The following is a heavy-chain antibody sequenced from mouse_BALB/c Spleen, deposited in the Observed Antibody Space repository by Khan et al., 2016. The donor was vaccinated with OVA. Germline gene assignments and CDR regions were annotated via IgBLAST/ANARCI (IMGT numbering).Heavy chain of an antibody. Sequence: EVQLQQSGPGLVKPSQSLSLTCTVTGYSITSGYGWNWIRQFPGNKLEWMGYISYSGSTNYNPSLKSRISITRETSKNQFFLQLNSVTTEDTATYYCARTARINYWGQGTTLTVSS. D-gene: IGHD3-3*01. J-gene: IGHJ2*01. CDR1: GYSITSGYG. CDR2: ISYSGST. CDR3: ARTARINY. V-gene: IGHV3-2*02.